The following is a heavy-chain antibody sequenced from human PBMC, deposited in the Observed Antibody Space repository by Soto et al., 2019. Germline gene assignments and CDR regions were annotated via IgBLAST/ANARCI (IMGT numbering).Heavy chain of an antibody. V-gene: IGHV3-30*18. CDR3: AKEDTAMEINWFDP. J-gene: IGHJ5*02. CDR1: GFTFSSYG. Sequence: SGGSLRLSCAASGFTFSSYGMHWVRQAPGKGLEWVAVISYDGSNKYYADSVKGRFTISRDNSKNTLYLQMNSLRAEDTAVYYCAKEDTAMEINWFDPWGQGTLVTVSS. CDR2: ISYDGSNK. D-gene: IGHD5-18*01.